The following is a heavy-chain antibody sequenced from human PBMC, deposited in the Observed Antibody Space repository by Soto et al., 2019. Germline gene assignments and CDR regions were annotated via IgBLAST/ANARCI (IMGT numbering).Heavy chain of an antibody. CDR1: GFTFSSYG. D-gene: IGHD3-10*01. CDR2: IWYDGSNK. J-gene: IGHJ6*03. V-gene: IGHV3-33*01. Sequence: PGGSLRFSCAASGFTFSSYGMHWVRQAPGKGLEWVAVIWYDGSNKYYADSVKGRFTISRDNSKNTLYLQMNSLRAEDTAVYYCARDGSMVRGVIIRGPDEVDYYMDVWGKGTTVTVSS. CDR3: ARDGSMVRGVIIRGPDEVDYYMDV.